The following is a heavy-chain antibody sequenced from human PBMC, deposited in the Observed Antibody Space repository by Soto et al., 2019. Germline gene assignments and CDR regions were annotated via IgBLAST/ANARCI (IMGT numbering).Heavy chain of an antibody. J-gene: IGHJ6*02. CDR2: ISSTSTYR. D-gene: IGHD2-8*01. Sequence: QVQLVESGGGLVKPGGSLRLSCAASGLTFSDYYMSWIRQAPGKGLEWVSYISSTSTYRKCADSVKGRFTISRDNAKNSLYLQMNSLRAEDTAVYFCASAPPAYCGNGVCSHGMDVWGQGTTVTVSS. CDR1: GLTFSDYY. V-gene: IGHV3-11*06. CDR3: ASAPPAYCGNGVCSHGMDV.